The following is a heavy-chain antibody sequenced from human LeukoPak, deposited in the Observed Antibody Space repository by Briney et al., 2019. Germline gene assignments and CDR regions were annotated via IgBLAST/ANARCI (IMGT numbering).Heavy chain of an antibody. CDR1: GFTFSSYT. J-gene: IGHJ5*02. V-gene: IGHV3-21*01. CDR3: ARDLIVGATNAFDP. D-gene: IGHD1-26*01. CDR2: ITIPGSYM. Sequence: PRGSLRLSCAASGFTFSSYTMNWVRQAPGKGLEWVSSITIPGSYMSYGDSVNGRFTISRDNAKNSLYLQMNSLRAEDTAVYYCARDLIVGATNAFDPWGQGTLVTVSS.